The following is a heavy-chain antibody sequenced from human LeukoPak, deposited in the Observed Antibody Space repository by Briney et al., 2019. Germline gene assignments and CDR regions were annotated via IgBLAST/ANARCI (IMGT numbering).Heavy chain of an antibody. CDR1: GYTFTSYG. CDR3: ARGLITFGGVIVLDYYIDY. CDR2: INTNTGNP. V-gene: IGHV7-4-1*02. Sequence: ASVKVSCKASGYTFTSYGISWVRQAPGQGLEWMGWINTNTGNPTYAQGFTGRFVFSLDTSVSTAYLQISSLKAEDAAVYYCARGLITFGGVIVLDYYIDYWGQGTLVTVSS. J-gene: IGHJ4*02. D-gene: IGHD3-16*02.